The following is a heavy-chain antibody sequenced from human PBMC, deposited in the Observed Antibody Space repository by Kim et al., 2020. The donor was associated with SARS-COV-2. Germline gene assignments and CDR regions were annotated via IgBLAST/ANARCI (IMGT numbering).Heavy chain of an antibody. D-gene: IGHD1-7*01. J-gene: IGHJ3*02. Sequence: YADSVKGRFTISRDNAKNSLYLQMNSLRAEDTAVYYCAREGWELLNAFDIWGQGTMVTVSS. V-gene: IGHV3-21*06. CDR3: AREGWELLNAFDI.